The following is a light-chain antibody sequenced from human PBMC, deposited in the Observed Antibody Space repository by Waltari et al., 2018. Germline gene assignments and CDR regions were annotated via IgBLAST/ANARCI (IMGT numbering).Light chain of an antibody. CDR3: QQYNNWRPYT. CDR1: QSVSSN. CDR2: AAS. Sequence: EILMTQSPATLSVSPGDRATLSCRASQSVSSNLAWYQQKPGQAPRLLIFAASTRATGIPARFSGRGSGTEFTLTISSLQSEDFAFYYCQQYNNWRPYTFGQGTKLEIK. J-gene: IGKJ2*01. V-gene: IGKV3-15*01.